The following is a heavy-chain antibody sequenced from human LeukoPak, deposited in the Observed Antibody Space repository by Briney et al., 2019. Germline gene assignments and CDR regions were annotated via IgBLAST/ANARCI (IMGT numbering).Heavy chain of an antibody. J-gene: IGHJ4*02. CDR3: AKKGDYGYYFDY. Sequence: GGSLRLSCAASGFTFSSYAMSRVRQAPGKGLEWVSAISGSGGSTYYADSVKGRFAISRDNSKNTLYLQMNSLRAEDTAVYYCAKKGDYGYYFDYWGQGTLVTVSS. V-gene: IGHV3-23*01. CDR1: GFTFSSYA. CDR2: ISGSGGST. D-gene: IGHD4/OR15-4a*01.